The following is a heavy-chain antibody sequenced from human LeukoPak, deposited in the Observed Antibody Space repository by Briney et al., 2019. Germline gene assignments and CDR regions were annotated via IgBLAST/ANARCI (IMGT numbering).Heavy chain of an antibody. J-gene: IGHJ4*02. V-gene: IGHV3-23*01. CDR2: ISGSGGST. Sequence: GGSLRLSCAASGFTFSNYAMSWVRQAPGKGLECVSGISGSGGSTYYADSVKGRFTISRDNAKNSLYLQMNSLRAEDTAVYYCARVTLGNNYGSGNYDYWGQGTLVTVSS. CDR1: GFTFSNYA. CDR3: ARVTLGNNYGSGNYDY. D-gene: IGHD3-10*01.